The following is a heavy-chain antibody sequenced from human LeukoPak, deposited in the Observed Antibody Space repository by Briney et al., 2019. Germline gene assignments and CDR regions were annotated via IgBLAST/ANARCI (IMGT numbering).Heavy chain of an antibody. CDR3: AREGDSSGYYFSY. Sequence: PSETLSLTCTVSGGSISGYYWSWIRQPPGKGLEWIGYIYYSGSTNYNPSLKSRVTISVDTSKNQFSLKLSSVTAADTAVYYCAREGDSSGYYFSYWGQGTLVTVSS. V-gene: IGHV4-59*01. D-gene: IGHD3-22*01. J-gene: IGHJ4*02. CDR2: IYYSGST. CDR1: GGSISGYY.